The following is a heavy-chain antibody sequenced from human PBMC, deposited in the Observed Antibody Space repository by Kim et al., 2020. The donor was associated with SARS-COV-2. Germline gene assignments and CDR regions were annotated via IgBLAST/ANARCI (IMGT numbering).Heavy chain of an antibody. V-gene: IGHV1-69*13. CDR1: GGTFSSYA. CDR3: ASRSKQKTYSSGWYYGMDV. CDR2: IIPIFGTA. D-gene: IGHD6-19*01. Sequence: SVKVSCKASGGTFSSYAISWVRQAPGQGLEWMGGIIPIFGTANYAQKFQGRVTITADESTSTAYMELSSLRSEDTAVYYCASRSKQKTYSSGWYYGMDVWSQGTTVTVSS. J-gene: IGHJ6*02.